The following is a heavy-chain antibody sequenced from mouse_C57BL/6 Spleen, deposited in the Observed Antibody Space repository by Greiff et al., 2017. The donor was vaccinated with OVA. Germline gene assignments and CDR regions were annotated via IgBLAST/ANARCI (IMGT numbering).Heavy chain of an antibody. Sequence: QVQLKQSGAELVRPGASVTLSCKASGYTFTDYEMHWVKQTPVHGLEWIGAIDPETGGTAYNQKFKGKARLTADKSSSTAYMELRSLTSEDSAVYYCTRSYYSNYPFAYWGQGTLVTVSA. D-gene: IGHD2-5*01. CDR2: IDPETGGT. CDR1: GYTFTDYE. CDR3: TRSYYSNYPFAY. V-gene: IGHV1-15*01. J-gene: IGHJ3*01.